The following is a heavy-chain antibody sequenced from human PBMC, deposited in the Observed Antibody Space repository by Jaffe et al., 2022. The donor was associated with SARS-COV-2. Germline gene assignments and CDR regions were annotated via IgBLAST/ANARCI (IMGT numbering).Heavy chain of an antibody. CDR1: GFTFDDYA. D-gene: IGHD1-26*01. Sequence: EVQLVESGGGLVQPGRSLRLSCAASGFTFDDYAMHWVRQAPGKGLEWVSGISWNSGSIGYADSVKGRFTISRDNAKNSLYLQMNSLRAEDTALYYCAKDVGDGYNRKAFDIWGQGTMVTVSS. CDR3: AKDVGDGYNRKAFDI. V-gene: IGHV3-9*01. CDR2: ISWNSGSI. J-gene: IGHJ3*02.